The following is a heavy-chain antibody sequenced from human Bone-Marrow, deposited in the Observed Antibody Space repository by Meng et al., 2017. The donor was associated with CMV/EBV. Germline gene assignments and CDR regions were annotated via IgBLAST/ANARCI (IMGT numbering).Heavy chain of an antibody. CDR2: IYYSGST. Sequence: SSGSYYWSWIRQPPGKGLEWIGYIYYSGSTNYNPSLKSRVTISVDTSKNQFSLKLSSVTAADTAVYYCAISTYYDFWSGYYRGMDVWGQGTTVTVSS. J-gene: IGHJ6*02. V-gene: IGHV4-61*01. CDR3: AISTYYDFWSGYYRGMDV. CDR1: SSGSYY. D-gene: IGHD3-3*01.